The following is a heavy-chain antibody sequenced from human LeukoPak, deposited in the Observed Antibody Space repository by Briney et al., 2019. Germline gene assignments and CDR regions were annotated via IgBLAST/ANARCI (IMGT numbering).Heavy chain of an antibody. CDR3: TARRGPFDY. J-gene: IGHJ4*02. CDR1: GFTFGDYA. V-gene: IGHV3-49*04. CDR2: IRSKAYGGTT. Sequence: GGSLRLSCTASGFTFGDYATSWVRQAPGKGLEWVGFIRSKAYGGTTEYAASVKGRFTISRDDSKSIAYLQMNSLKTEDTAVYYCTARRGPFDYWGQGTLVTVSS.